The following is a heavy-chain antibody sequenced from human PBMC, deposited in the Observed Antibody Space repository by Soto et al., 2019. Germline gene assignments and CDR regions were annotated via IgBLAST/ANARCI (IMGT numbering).Heavy chain of an antibody. J-gene: IGHJ4*02. D-gene: IGHD3-10*01. Sequence: QVQLVQSGVEVKAPGASVKVSCKASGYTFTTNSISWVRQAPGQGLEWMGWISGYNGNTNYAQKFQGRVTLTTDTSTNTAYMELRSLRSDDTAVYYCARGGISPDYWGQGTLVTVSS. CDR2: ISGYNGNT. V-gene: IGHV1-18*01. CDR3: ARGGISPDY. CDR1: GYTFTTNS.